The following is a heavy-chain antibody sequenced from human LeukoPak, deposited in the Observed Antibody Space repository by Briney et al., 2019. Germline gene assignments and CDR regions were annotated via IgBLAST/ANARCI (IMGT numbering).Heavy chain of an antibody. V-gene: IGHV4-39*01. Sequence: SETLSLTRTVSGGSIRSSSYNWGWIRQPPGKGLEWIGSIYHSGSTYYNSSLKSRVTISVDTSKNQFSLKLSSVTAADTAVYYCARSPLLYDSSGYWYYYYMDVWGKGTTVTISS. D-gene: IGHD3-22*01. CDR3: ARSPLLYDSSGYWYYYYMDV. J-gene: IGHJ6*03. CDR1: GGSIRSSSYN. CDR2: IYHSGST.